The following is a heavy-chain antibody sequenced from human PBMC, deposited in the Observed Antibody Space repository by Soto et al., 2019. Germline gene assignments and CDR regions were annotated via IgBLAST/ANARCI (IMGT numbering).Heavy chain of an antibody. CDR3: ARDVSPGSSGYYLEAFDI. V-gene: IGHV3-7*05. CDR1: GFTFGNYW. J-gene: IGHJ3*02. D-gene: IGHD6-25*01. CDR2: IKGDGSAK. Sequence: EVQLVESGGGLVQPGGSLRLSCAASGFTFGNYWMTWVRQAPGKGLEWVANIKGDGSAKSYLDSVRGRFTVSRDNAENSLFLQMNILRAEDTALYYRARDVSPGSSGYYLEAFDIWGQGTMVTVS.